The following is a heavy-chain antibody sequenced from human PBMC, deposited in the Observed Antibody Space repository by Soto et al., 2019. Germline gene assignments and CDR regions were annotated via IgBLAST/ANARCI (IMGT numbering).Heavy chain of an antibody. Sequence: GGSLRLSCAASGFIFGAHAMSWVRQAPGKGLEWVSAINWIGGSTNYADSVKGRFTISRDNSKNTLYLQMNSLRAEDTAVYYCAKSPDRFVVRGVFDYWGQGTLVTVSS. CDR2: INWIGGST. D-gene: IGHD3-10*01. J-gene: IGHJ4*02. V-gene: IGHV3-23*01. CDR3: AKSPDRFVVRGVFDY. CDR1: GFIFGAHA.